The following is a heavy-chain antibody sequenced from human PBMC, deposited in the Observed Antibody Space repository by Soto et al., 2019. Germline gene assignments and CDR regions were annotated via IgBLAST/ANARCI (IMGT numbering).Heavy chain of an antibody. J-gene: IGHJ4*02. CDR2: ISWNSGST. Sequence: GGSLRLSCAASGLTFDDYVMDWVRKAQGKGLEWVSGISWNSGSTSYADSVRGRFTISRDNSKNTVYLQMSSLTSEDTALYYGAVVAGSSVFDCRGQGTLVTVTS. D-gene: IGHD6-19*01. CDR1: GLTFDDYV. CDR3: AVVAGSSVFDC. V-gene: IGHV3-9*01.